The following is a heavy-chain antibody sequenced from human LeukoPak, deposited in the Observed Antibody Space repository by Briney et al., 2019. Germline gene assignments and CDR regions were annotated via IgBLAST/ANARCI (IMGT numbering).Heavy chain of an antibody. CDR2: IYYSGSA. V-gene: IGHV4-39*01. J-gene: IGHJ5*02. CDR3: ARRDRYCSSTSCYGHRFDP. CDR1: GGSISSSSYY. Sequence: SETLSLTCTVSGGSISSSSYYWGWIRQPPGKGLEWIGSIYYSGSAYYNPSLKSRLTMSVDTSKNQFSLKLSSVTAADTAVYYCARRDRYCSSTSCYGHRFDPWGQGTLVTVSS. D-gene: IGHD2-2*01.